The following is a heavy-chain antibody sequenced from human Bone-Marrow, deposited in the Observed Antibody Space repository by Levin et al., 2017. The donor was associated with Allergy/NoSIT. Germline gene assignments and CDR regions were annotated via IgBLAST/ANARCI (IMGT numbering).Heavy chain of an antibody. CDR2: IIPIFGTA. D-gene: IGHD6-19*01. V-gene: IGHV1-69*01. J-gene: IGHJ6*02. CDR3: ARERGAVAGKGGYYYYGMDV. CDR1: GGTFSSYA. Sequence: KISCKASGGTFSSYAISWVRQAPGQGLEWMGGIIPIFGTANYAQKFQGRVTITADESTSTAYMELSSLRSEDTAVYYCARERGAVAGKGGYYYYGMDVWGQGTTVTVSS.